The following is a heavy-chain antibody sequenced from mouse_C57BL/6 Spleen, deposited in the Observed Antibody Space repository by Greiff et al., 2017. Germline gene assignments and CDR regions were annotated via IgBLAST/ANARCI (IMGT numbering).Heavy chain of an antibody. CDR2: IDPETGGT. CDR3: TSWDYYGSSHWYFDV. Sequence: VQGVESGAELVRPGASVTLSCKASGYTFTDYEMHWVKQTPVHGLEWIGAIDPETGGTAYNQKFKGKAILTADKSSSTAYMELRSLTSEDSAVYYCTSWDYYGSSHWYFDVWGTGTTVTVSS. V-gene: IGHV1-15*01. J-gene: IGHJ1*03. CDR1: GYTFTDYE. D-gene: IGHD1-1*01.